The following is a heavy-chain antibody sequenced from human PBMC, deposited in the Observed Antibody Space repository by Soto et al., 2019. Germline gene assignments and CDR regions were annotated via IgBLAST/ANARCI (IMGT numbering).Heavy chain of an antibody. CDR1: GYTFTSYE. J-gene: IGHJ3*02. V-gene: IGHV1-8*01. D-gene: IGHD3-3*01. Sequence: GASVKVSCKASGYTFTSYEINWVRQATGQGLEWMGWMNPNSGHTGHAQKFLGRVTMTRDTSISTAYMELSSLRSEDTAVYYCERGLEMSDIWGQGTMVTVPS. CDR3: ERGLEMSDI. CDR2: MNPNSGHT.